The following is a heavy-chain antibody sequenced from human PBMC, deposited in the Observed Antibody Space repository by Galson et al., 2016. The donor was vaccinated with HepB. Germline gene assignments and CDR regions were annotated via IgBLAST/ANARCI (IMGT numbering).Heavy chain of an antibody. V-gene: IGHV4-4*02. D-gene: IGHD1-1*01. J-gene: IGHJ4*02. Sequence: SETLSLTCAVSGGSITNYRWWSWVRQPPGKGLEWIGEIYPGGHTNYNTSLKSRVTISVDKSRNQLSLDLSSVTAADTAVYYCARHLLATGTRGFDFWGPGTLVTVSS. CDR2: IYPGGHT. CDR3: ARHLLATGTRGFDF. CDR1: GGSITNYRW.